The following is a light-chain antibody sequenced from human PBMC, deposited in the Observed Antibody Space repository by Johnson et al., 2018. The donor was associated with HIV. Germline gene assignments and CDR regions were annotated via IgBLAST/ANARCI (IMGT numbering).Light chain of an antibody. CDR2: DNN. Sequence: QAVLTQPPSVSAAAGQKVTISCSGSSSNIGNNYVAWYQQVPGPAPKLLIYDNNTRPSGVPDRFSGSKSGTSATLGITGLQTGEEVDYICVTWDTMLRTAFFGTGTKVT. CDR3: VTWDTMLRTAF. CDR1: SSNIGNNY. V-gene: IGLV1-51*01. J-gene: IGLJ1*01.